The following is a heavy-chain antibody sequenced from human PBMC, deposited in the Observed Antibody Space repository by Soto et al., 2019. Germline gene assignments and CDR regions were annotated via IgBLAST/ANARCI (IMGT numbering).Heavy chain of an antibody. V-gene: IGHV1-18*01. CDR3: ARDRPYYDFWSGDLYYYYYGMDV. CDR1: GYTFTSYG. CDR2: ISAYNGNT. Sequence: QVQLVQSGAEVKKPGASVKVSCKASGYTFTSYGISWVRQAPGQGLEWRGWISAYNGNTNYAQKPQGRVTMTTDTTTSTAYMELRSLRSDDTAVYYCARDRPYYDFWSGDLYYYYYGMDVWGQGTTVTVSS. J-gene: IGHJ6*02. D-gene: IGHD3-3*01.